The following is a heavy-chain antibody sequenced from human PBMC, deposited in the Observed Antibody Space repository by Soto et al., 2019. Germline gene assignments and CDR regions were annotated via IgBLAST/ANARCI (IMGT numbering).Heavy chain of an antibody. CDR3: ARWGIAAGDY. J-gene: IGHJ4*02. CDR2: IWYDGSNK. D-gene: IGHD6-13*01. CDR1: GFSFSSYG. V-gene: IGHV3-33*01. Sequence: QVQLVESGGGVVQPGRSLRLSCAASGFSFSSYGMHWVRQAPGKGLEWVAVIWYDGSNKYYADSVKGRFTISRDNSKNTLYLQMNSLRAEDTAVYFCARWGIAAGDYWGQGTLVTVSS.